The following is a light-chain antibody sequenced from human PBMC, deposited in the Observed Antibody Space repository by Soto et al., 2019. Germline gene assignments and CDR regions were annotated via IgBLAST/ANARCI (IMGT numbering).Light chain of an antibody. V-gene: IGKV3-15*01. Sequence: EIVLTQSPGTLSVSPVERATLSCRASQSVSHSYLAWYQQKPGQAPRLLVYGASSRATGIPARFSGSGSGTEFTLTISSLQSEDFAVYYCQQYNNWPAITFGQGTRLEIK. J-gene: IGKJ5*01. CDR3: QQYNNWPAIT. CDR2: GAS. CDR1: QSVSHSY.